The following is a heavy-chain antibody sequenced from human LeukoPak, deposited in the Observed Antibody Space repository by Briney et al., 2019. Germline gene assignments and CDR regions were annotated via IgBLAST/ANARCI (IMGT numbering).Heavy chain of an antibody. CDR2: ISGNGGRT. CDR1: GFTLSSYL. D-gene: IGHD5/OR15-5a*01. J-gene: IGHJ5*02. V-gene: IGHV3-23*01. CDR3: SKLPDLDTVLGRFAN. Sequence: PGGSLKVPLAACGFTLSSYLMRGLAQAPGKGLEWVSVISGNGGRTYYADSVKGRFTISRDNSKNTLYLQMNSLRAEDTAVYYRSKLPDLDTVLGRFANWGQGTLVTVSS.